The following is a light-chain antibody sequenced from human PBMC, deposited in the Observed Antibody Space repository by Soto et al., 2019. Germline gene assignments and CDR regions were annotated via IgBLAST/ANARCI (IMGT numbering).Light chain of an antibody. CDR3: QQSYSRPRT. J-gene: IGKJ1*01. CDR2: AAS. CDR1: QGIRSA. Sequence: AIQVTQSPSSLSASVGDRVTITCRTSQGIRSALGWYQQKPGKVPKLLIYAASTLQSGVPSRFSGSGSGRDFTLTISSLQPEDFATYFCQQSYSRPRTFGQGTKVDI. V-gene: IGKV1-6*01.